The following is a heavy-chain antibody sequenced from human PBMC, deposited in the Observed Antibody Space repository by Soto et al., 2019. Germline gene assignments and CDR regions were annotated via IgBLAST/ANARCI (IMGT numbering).Heavy chain of an antibody. J-gene: IGHJ4*02. CDR2: VSWDGGST. CDR3: ARDSDYGEYHFDY. D-gene: IGHD4-17*01. Sequence: EVQLVESGGVGIQPGGSLRLSCAASGFTFDDYTMHWVRQAPGKGLEWVSLVSWDGGSTYYADSVKGRFTISRDNSKNSLYLQMNSLRTEDTALYYCARDSDYGEYHFDYWGQGTLVTVSS. V-gene: IGHV3-43*01. CDR1: GFTFDDYT.